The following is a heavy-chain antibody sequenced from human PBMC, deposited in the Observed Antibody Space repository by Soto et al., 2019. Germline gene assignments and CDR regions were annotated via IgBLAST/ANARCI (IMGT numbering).Heavy chain of an antibody. CDR3: ARDTRELLWLHPTRPNMDV. CDR1: GGTFSSYA. J-gene: IGHJ6*02. Sequence: SVKVSCKASGGTFSSYAISWVRQAPGQGLEWMGGIIPIFGTANYAQKFQGRVTITADESTSTAYMELSSLRSEDTAVYYCARDTRELLWLHPTRPNMDVWGQGTKVTVSS. CDR2: IIPIFGTA. V-gene: IGHV1-69*13. D-gene: IGHD1-26*01.